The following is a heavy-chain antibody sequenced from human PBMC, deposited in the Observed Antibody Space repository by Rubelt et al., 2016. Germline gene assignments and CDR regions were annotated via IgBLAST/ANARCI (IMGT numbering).Heavy chain of an antibody. J-gene: IGHJ3*02. D-gene: IGHD2-2*01. CDR3: AKIYCSSTSCLNTPPDAFDI. V-gene: IGHV3-23*01. Sequence: GRFTISRDNSKNTLYLQMNSLRAEDTAVYYCAKIYCSSTSCLNTPPDAFDIWGQGTMVTVSS.